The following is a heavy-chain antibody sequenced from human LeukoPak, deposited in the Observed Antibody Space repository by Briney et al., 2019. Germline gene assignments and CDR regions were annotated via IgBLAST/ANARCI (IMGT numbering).Heavy chain of an antibody. CDR3: ARSFNGFIDS. J-gene: IGHJ4*02. V-gene: IGHV6-1*01. CDR2: TYYRSKWYN. Sequence: SQTLSLTCAISGDSISSNSAAWDWIRQSPSRGLEWLGRTYYRSKWYNGYAGSVKSRITINPDTSKNQFSLQLNSVTPEDAAMYYCARSFNGFIDSWGQGTLVTVSS. D-gene: IGHD4-17*01. CDR1: GDSISSNSAA.